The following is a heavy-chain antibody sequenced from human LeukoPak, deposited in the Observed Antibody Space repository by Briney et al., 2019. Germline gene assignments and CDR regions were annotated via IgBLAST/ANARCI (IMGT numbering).Heavy chain of an antibody. CDR2: INPNSGGT. Sequence: GASVKVSCKASGYTFTGYYIHWVRQAPGQGLEWMGCINPNSGGTNSAQKFQGRVTMTRDTSISTAYMELSRLRSDGTAVYYCARESFTTVTSATDAFDIWGQGTMVTVSS. D-gene: IGHD4-17*01. V-gene: IGHV1-2*02. J-gene: IGHJ3*02. CDR1: GYTFTGYY. CDR3: ARESFTTVTSATDAFDI.